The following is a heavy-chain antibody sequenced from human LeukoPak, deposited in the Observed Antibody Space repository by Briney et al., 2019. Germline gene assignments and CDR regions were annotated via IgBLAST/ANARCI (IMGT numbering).Heavy chain of an antibody. CDR2: ISGSGGST. CDR3: AKDATTRYSGSYYVSGY. D-gene: IGHD1-26*01. CDR1: GFTFSSYA. Sequence: GGSLRLSCAASGFTFSSYAMSWVRQAPGKGLEWVSAISGSGGSTYYADSVKGRFTISRDNSKNTLYLQMNSLRAEDTAVYYCAKDATTRYSGSYYVSGYWGQGTLVTVSS. V-gene: IGHV3-23*01. J-gene: IGHJ4*02.